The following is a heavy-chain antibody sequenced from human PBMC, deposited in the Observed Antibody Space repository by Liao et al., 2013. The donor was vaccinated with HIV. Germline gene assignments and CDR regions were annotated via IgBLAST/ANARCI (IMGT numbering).Heavy chain of an antibody. CDR2: IHHSGIT. V-gene: IGHV4-30-4*08. J-gene: IGHJ5*02. D-gene: IGHD1-14*01. Sequence: QVQLQESGPGLVKPSQTLSLACTVSAGSISSGDYYWSWIRQPPGKGLEWIGYIHHSGITYYNPSLKSRLTMSLDTSKNQFSLKLSSVTAADTAVYYCARSRNLLSTYWFDPWGQGMLVTVSS. CDR1: AGSISSGDYY. CDR3: ARSRNLLSTYWFDP.